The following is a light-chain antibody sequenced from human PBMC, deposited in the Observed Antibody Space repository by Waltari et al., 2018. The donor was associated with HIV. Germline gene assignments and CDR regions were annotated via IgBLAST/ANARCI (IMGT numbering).Light chain of an antibody. CDR3: ASFTGDDNTVM. J-gene: IGLJ3*02. V-gene: IGLV2-14*03. Sequence: AVTQPASVSGLPGQSTTISCTGDDTDFSLYKFVSWYQQHSVKPPRLILYDVDSRAAGVSDRFSGSMSGNTASLTISGLRAEDEGHYYCASFTGDDNTVMFGGGTEVTVL. CDR1: DTDFSLYKF. CDR2: DVD.